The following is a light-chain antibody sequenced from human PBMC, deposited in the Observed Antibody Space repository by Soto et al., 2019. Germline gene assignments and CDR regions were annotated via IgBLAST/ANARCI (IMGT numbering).Light chain of an antibody. V-gene: IGKV1-6*01. J-gene: IGKJ2*01. CDR3: LPAYNYPYP. Sequence: AIQMTQSPSSLSASVGDRVTITCRASQGISSDLGWYQHKPGKAPKLLIYDASNLQTGVPSRFSGSGSGTELTLPISGLQHEAFAPYYCLPAYNYPYPFGQGTKLAIK. CDR2: DAS. CDR1: QGISSD.